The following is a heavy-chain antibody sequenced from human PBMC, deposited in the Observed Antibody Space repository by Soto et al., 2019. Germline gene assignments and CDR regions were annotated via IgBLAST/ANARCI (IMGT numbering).Heavy chain of an antibody. CDR3: ARESTSSCNDY. J-gene: IGHJ4*02. CDR2: ISAYNGNT. CDR1: GYTFTSYG. V-gene: IGHV1-18*01. Sequence: QVQLVQSGAEVKKPGASVKVSCKASGYTFTSYGISWVRQAPGQGLEWMGWISAYNGNTKYAQKLQGRVTMTTDTSTSKAYMELRSLTSDDTAVYYCARESTSSCNDYWGQGTLVTVSS. D-gene: IGHD6-13*01.